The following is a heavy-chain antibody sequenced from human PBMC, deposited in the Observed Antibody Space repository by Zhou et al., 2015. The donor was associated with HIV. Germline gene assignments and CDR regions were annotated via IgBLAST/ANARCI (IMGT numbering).Heavy chain of an antibody. V-gene: IGHV3-30*03. J-gene: IGHJ4*02. Sequence: QVQLVESGGGVVQPGRSLRLSCAASGFMFSNHGMHWVRQTPGKGLEWVAVVSHDGSIEHYADSVKGRFTISRDISNNTVYLHVNSLRVEDTAVYYCATTLVLLDSRGWNNFDYWGQGTPVTVSS. CDR1: GFMFSNHG. D-gene: IGHD1/OR15-1a*01. CDR2: VSHDGSIE. CDR3: ATTLVLLDSRGWNNFDY.